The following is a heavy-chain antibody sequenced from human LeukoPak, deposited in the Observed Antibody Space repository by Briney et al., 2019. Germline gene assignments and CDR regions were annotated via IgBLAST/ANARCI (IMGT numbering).Heavy chain of an antibody. D-gene: IGHD3-10*01. V-gene: IGHV3-23*01. CDR1: GFTFSIYA. CDR3: AKGALTMVRGDWFDP. CDR2: ISGSGDRT. Sequence: GGSLRLSCAASGFTFSIYAMSWVRQAPGKALEWVSDISGSGDRTYYADSVKGRFTISRDNSKNRLFLQMNSMRAEDTAVYYCAKGALTMVRGDWFDPWGQGTLVTVSS. J-gene: IGHJ5*02.